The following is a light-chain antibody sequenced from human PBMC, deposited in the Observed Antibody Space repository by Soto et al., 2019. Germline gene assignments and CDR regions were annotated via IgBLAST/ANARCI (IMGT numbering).Light chain of an antibody. CDR2: DAS. V-gene: IGKV1-5*01. CDR3: QQYNSYPWK. Sequence: DIQMTQSPSTLSASVGDIVTITCLASQSISSWLAWYQQKPGKAPKLLIYDASSLESGVPSRFSGSGSGTEFTLTISSLQPDDFATYYCQQYNSYPWKCGQGTKGDIK. J-gene: IGKJ1*01. CDR1: QSISSW.